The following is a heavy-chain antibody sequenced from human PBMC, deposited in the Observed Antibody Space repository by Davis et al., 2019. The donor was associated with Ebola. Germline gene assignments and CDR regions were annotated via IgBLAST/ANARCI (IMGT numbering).Heavy chain of an antibody. V-gene: IGHV3-73*01. CDR3: TGAEYGDYGVFDY. CDR1: GFTFSGSA. Sequence: PGGSLRLSCAASGFTFSGSAMHWVRQAPGKGLEWVGRIRSKANSYATAYAASVKGRFTISSDDSKNTAYLQMNSRKTEDTAVYDCTGAEYGDYGVFDYWGQGTLVTVSS. J-gene: IGHJ4*02. D-gene: IGHD4-17*01. CDR2: IRSKANSYAT.